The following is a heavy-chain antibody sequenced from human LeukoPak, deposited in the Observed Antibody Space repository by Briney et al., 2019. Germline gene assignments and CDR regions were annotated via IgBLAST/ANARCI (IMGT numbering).Heavy chain of an antibody. J-gene: IGHJ6*02. CDR1: GFTVSSNY. Sequence: GGSLRLSCAASGFTVSSNYMSWVRQAPGKGLEWVSVIYSGGSTYYADSVKGRFTISRDNSKNTLYLQMNSLRAEDTAVYYCAREDYAAYGMDVWGQGTTVTVSS. V-gene: IGHV3-53*01. D-gene: IGHD2-2*01. CDR2: IYSGGST. CDR3: AREDYAAYGMDV.